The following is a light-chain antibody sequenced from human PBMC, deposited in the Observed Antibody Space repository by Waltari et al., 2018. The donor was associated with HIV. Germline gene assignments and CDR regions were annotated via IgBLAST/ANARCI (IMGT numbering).Light chain of an antibody. Sequence: QSLLTQPPSVSAAPGQKVTIPCSGTPSHIRHGFVSLYQKPPGTAPNLLIYDNDKRPSGIPDRFSGSQSGTSATLDITGLQTGDEADYYCGTWDTSLYSYVFATGSKVTVL. CDR3: GTWDTSLYSYV. CDR1: PSHIRHGF. CDR2: DND. J-gene: IGLJ1*01. V-gene: IGLV1-51*01.